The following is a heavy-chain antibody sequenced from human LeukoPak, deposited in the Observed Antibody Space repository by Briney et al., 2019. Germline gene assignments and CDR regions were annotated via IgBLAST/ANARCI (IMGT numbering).Heavy chain of an antibody. V-gene: IGHV1-46*01. J-gene: IGHJ5*02. CDR1: GYTFTIYY. CDR2: INPSGGTT. D-gene: IGHD6-6*01. CDR3: ARLYASSSKVRFDP. Sequence: ASVNVSCKASGYTFTIYYIDWVRQAPGQGITWMGIINPSGGTTSNAQKFQGRVTMTRDTSTSTVYMELSSLRFEDTAVYYCARLYASSSKVRFDPWGQGTLVTVSS.